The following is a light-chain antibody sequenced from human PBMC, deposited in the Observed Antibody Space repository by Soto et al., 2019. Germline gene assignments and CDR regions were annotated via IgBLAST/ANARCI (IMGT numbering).Light chain of an antibody. CDR3: QQYGSSPYT. CDR1: RSVSSSY. Sequence: DIVLTQSPGTLPLSPGERATLSCRASRSVSSSYLAWYQQKPGQAPRLLIYGTSNRATGIPDRFSGRGSGTDFTLTISSLEPEDFALYYCQQYGSSPYTFGQGTQLEI. V-gene: IGKV3-20*01. CDR2: GTS. J-gene: IGKJ2*01.